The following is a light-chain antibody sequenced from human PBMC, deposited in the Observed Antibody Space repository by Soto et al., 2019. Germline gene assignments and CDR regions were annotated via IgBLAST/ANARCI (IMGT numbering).Light chain of an antibody. V-gene: IGLV2-8*01. CDR3: SSYGGNNNVI. J-gene: IGLJ2*01. CDR1: SSDVGGFNF. Sequence: QSALTQPPSASGSPGQSVTIPCTGTSSDVGGFNFVSWYQQHPGKAPKLMIFEVTKRPSGVPDRFSGSKSGNTASLTVSGLQADDEADYYCSSYGGNNNVIFGGGTKVTVL. CDR2: EVT.